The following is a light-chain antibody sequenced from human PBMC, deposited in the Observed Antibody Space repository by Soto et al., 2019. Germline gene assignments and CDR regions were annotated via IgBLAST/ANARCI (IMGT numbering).Light chain of an antibody. CDR1: QSVSSN. CDR3: QQYNNWPLT. V-gene: IGKV3-15*01. CDR2: DAS. J-gene: IGKJ5*01. Sequence: VMTQSPPTLSVSPGESATLSCRASQSVSSNLAWYRQKPGQAPSLLIYDASTRATGIPARFSGSGSGTDFTLTISSLQSEDFQIYYCQQYNNWPLTFGQGTRLEIK.